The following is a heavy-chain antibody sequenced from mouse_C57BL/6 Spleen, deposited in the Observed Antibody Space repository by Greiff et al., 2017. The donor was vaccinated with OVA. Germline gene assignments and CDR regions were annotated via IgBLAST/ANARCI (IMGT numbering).Heavy chain of an antibody. CDR3: ARRGLRDY. D-gene: IGHD2-2*01. Sequence: VQLQQSGPELVKPGASVKISCKASGYTFTDYYMNWVKQSHGKSLEWIGDINPNNGGTSYNQKFKGKATLTVDKSSSTAYMEHRSLTSEDSAVYYCARRGLRDYWGQGTTLTVSS. CDR2: INPNNGGT. V-gene: IGHV1-26*01. CDR1: GYTFTDYY. J-gene: IGHJ2*01.